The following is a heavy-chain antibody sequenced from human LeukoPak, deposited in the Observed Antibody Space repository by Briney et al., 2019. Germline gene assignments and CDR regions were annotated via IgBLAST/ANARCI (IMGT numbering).Heavy chain of an antibody. D-gene: IGHD3-22*01. CDR3: ARGRARYYYDSSGYQYNWFDP. CDR2: INHSGST. Sequence: PSETLSLTCTVSGGSISTSNYYWSWIRQPPGKGLEWIGEINHSGSTNYDPSLKSRVTISVDTSKNQFSLKLSSVTAADTAVYYCARGRARYYYDSSGYQYNWFDPWGQGTLVTVSS. V-gene: IGHV4-39*07. J-gene: IGHJ5*02. CDR1: GGSISTSNYY.